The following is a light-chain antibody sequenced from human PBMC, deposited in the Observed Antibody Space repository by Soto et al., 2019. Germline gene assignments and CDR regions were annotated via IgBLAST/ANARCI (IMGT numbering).Light chain of an antibody. Sequence: DIQMTQSPTSLPASVGGRVTITCRASQTVTRFVNWYQHKPGGAPRLLIFSASTLQSGVPSRFGGSGYGTDFTLTISGLRPEDFASYYCQQSFAAPYSFGQGTKVEIE. CDR3: QQSFAAPYS. J-gene: IGKJ2*01. CDR2: SAS. V-gene: IGKV1-39*01. CDR1: QTVTRF.